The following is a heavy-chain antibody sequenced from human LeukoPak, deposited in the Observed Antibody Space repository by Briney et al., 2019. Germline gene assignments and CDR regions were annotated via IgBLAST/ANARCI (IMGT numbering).Heavy chain of an antibody. CDR1: GFTVSSNY. Sequence: GGSLRLSCAASGFTVSSNYMSWVRQAPGKGLEWVSVIYSGGSTYYADSVKGRFTISRDNSKNTLYLQMNSLRAEDTAVYYCAKDKGYGGPDGLLDYWGQGTPVTVSS. D-gene: IGHD4-23*01. CDR2: IYSGGST. J-gene: IGHJ4*02. CDR3: AKDKGYGGPDGLLDY. V-gene: IGHV3-53*01.